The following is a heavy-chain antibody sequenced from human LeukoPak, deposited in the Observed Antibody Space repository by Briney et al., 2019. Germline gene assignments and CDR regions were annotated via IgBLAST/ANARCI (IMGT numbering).Heavy chain of an antibody. CDR1: GFTFSDYY. Sequence: GGSLRLSCAASGFTFSDYYMSWIRQPPGKGLEWVSYISSRGRTIYYADSVKGRFTISRNNGKNSLYLQMNTLRAEDTAVYYCARGGGGYSYAHYWGQGTLVTVSS. J-gene: IGHJ4*02. V-gene: IGHV3-11*01. CDR2: ISSRGRTI. CDR3: ARGGGGYSYAHY. D-gene: IGHD5-18*01.